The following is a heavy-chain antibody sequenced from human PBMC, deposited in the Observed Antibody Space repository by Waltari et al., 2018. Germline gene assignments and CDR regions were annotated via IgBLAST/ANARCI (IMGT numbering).Heavy chain of an antibody. CDR2: IIPILGIA. Sequence: QVQLVQSGAEVKKPGSSVKVSCKASGGTFSSYAISWVRQAPGQGLEWMGGIIPILGIANYAQKFQGRVTITADKSTSTAYMELSSLRSEDTAVYYCARDRGVYDFWSGYYFDYWGQGTLVTVSS. CDR1: GGTFSSYA. J-gene: IGHJ4*02. D-gene: IGHD3-3*01. V-gene: IGHV1-69*10. CDR3: ARDRGVYDFWSGYYFDY.